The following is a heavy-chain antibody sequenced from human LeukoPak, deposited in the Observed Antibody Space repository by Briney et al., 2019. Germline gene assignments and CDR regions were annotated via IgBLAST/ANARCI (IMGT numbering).Heavy chain of an antibody. CDR3: ARVRTEWYIDL. CDR2: IRQDGNEK. CDR1: GFILNSHW. Sequence: PGGSLRLSCAGSGFILNSHWMTWVRQAPGMGLEWVANIRQDGNEKFYGESVRGRFTISRDNAKNSLYLQLNSLRPEDTAIYYCARVRTEWYIDLWGRGTLVTVSP. D-gene: IGHD2-8*02. V-gene: IGHV3-7*01. J-gene: IGHJ2*01.